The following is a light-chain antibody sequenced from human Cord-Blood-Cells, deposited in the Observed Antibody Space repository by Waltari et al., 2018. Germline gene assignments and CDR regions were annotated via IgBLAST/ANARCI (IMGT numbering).Light chain of an antibody. CDR3: QQSYSTPWT. J-gene: IGKJ1*01. CDR1: QSISRC. V-gene: IGKV1-39*01. CDR2: AAS. Sequence: IQMTQSPSSLSTSGGARVTITCRASQSISRCLNCYQQKPGKAPKLLIYAASILQSGVPSRFSGSGSGTDFTLTISSLQPEDFATYYCQQSYSTPWTFGQGTKVEIK.